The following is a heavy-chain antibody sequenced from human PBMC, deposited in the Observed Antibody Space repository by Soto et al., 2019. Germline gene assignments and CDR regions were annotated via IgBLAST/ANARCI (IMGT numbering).Heavy chain of an antibody. CDR2: ISTFNGKT. J-gene: IGHJ4*02. CDR1: GYTFISYG. D-gene: IGHD3-22*01. CDR3: ARDRVPKSSGYFPFDY. Sequence: QVQLVQSGAEVKKPGASVKVSCKASGYTFISYGISWVRQAPGQGLEWMGWISTFNGKTNYAQNVQGRVTMTTDTSMTTAYMELRSLKSDDTAVYYCARDRVPKSSGYFPFDYWGQGTLVTVSS. V-gene: IGHV1-18*01.